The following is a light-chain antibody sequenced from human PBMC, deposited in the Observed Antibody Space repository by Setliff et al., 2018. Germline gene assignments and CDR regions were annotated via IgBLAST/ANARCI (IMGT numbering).Light chain of an antibody. J-gene: IGLJ1*01. CDR2: DVS. V-gene: IGLV2-14*01. Sequence: QSALAQPASVSGSPGQSITISCTGTSSDVGGYNYVSWYQQHPGKAPKLMIYDVSKRPSGVSNRFPGSKSGNTASLTISGLQAEDEADYYCSSYTSSSTWVFGTGTKVTVL. CDR3: SSYTSSSTWV. CDR1: SSDVGGYNY.